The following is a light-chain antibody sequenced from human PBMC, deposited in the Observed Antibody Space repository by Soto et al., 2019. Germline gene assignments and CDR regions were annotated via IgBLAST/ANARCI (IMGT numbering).Light chain of an antibody. Sequence: EIVWTQSPATLSLSPGERATLSCRASQSVSRYLAWFQQKPGQAPRLLIYGVSNRATGIPARFSGSGSGTDFTLTICSLEPEDFAVYYCQQRSTWGMYTFGQGTKLEIK. CDR2: GVS. J-gene: IGKJ2*01. CDR1: QSVSRY. CDR3: QQRSTWGMYT. V-gene: IGKV3-11*01.